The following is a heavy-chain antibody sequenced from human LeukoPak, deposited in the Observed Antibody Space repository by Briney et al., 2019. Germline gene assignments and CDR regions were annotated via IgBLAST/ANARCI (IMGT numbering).Heavy chain of an antibody. CDR3: AIATTSLYRGSDVFDFAGFDN. CDR2: IIPILGIA. Sequence: ASVKVSCKASGGTFSSYAIIWVRQAPGQGLEWMGRIIPILGIANYAQKLQGRVTITADKSTSTAYMELSSLSTEHTAVYSCAIATTSLYRGSDVFDFAGFDNWGHGTLVTASS. V-gene: IGHV1-69*04. CDR1: GGTFSSYA. D-gene: IGHD5-12*01. J-gene: IGHJ4*01.